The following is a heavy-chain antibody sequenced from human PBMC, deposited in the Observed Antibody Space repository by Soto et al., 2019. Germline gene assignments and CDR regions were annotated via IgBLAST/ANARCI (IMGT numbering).Heavy chain of an antibody. V-gene: IGHV3-49*04. D-gene: IGHD3-22*01. CDR1: GFTFGDYA. CDR3: TRHPLTYYYDSSGSPSAFDI. Sequence: SLRLSCTASGFTFGDYAMSWVRQAPGKVLEWVGFIRSKAYGGTTEYAASVKGRFTISRDDSKSIAYLQMNSLKTEDTAVYYCTRHPLTYYYDSSGSPSAFDIWGQGTMVTVSS. CDR2: IRSKAYGGTT. J-gene: IGHJ3*02.